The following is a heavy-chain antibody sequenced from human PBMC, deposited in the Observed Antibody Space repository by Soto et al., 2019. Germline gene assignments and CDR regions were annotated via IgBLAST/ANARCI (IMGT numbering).Heavy chain of an antibody. CDR3: ARDLQAGTDNVNWFAP. J-gene: IGHJ5*02. CDR2: IAYDGSTR. D-gene: IGHD1-1*01. CDR1: GFSISRSA. Sequence: QVQLVESGGGVVQPGRSLRLSCAASGFSISRSAMHWVRKAPGKGREWVAVIAYDGSTRWYADSAKGRFTISRDNSKNAVYLQMSSLRGEDTAVYYCARDLQAGTDNVNWFAPWGQGNLVTVSS. V-gene: IGHV3-30*04.